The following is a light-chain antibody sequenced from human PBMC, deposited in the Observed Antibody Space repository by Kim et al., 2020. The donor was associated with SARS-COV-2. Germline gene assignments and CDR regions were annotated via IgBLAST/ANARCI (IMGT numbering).Light chain of an antibody. CDR2: KTS. J-gene: IGKJ4*01. CDR1: QSISSW. CDR3: QQSNSYST. Sequence: DIQMTQSPSTLSASVGDRVTITCRASQSISSWLAWYQQKPGKAPKLLIYKTSSLESGVPSRFSGSGSGTEFTLTINSLQPDDFATYYCQQSNSYSTFGGGTKLEI. V-gene: IGKV1-5*03.